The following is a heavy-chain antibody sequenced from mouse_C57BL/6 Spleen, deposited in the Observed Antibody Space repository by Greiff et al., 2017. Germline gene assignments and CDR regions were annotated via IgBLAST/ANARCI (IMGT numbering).Heavy chain of an antibody. D-gene: IGHD1-1*01. V-gene: IGHV1-69*01. CDR2: IDPSDSYT. J-gene: IGHJ1*03. CDR1: GYTFTSYW. CDR3: ARTDTVVARYWYFDV. Sequence: QVQLQQPGAELVMPGASVKLSCKASGYTFTSYWMHWVKQRPGQGLEWIGEIDPSDSYTNYNQKFKGKSTLTVDKSSSTAYMQLSSLTSEDSAVYYGARTDTVVARYWYFDVWGTGTTVTVSS.